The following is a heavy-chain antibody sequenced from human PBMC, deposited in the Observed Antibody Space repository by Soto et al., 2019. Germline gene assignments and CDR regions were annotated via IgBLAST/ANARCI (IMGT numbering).Heavy chain of an antibody. D-gene: IGHD3-10*01. J-gene: IGHJ4*02. CDR1: GGSISSGDYY. Sequence: QVQLQESGPGLVKPSQTLSLTCTVSGGSISSGDYYWSWIRQHPGKGLEWIGYIYYSGSTYYNPSLKGRVTISVDTSKNQFSLKLSSVTAADTAMYYCATYGSGSYKPTTFDYWGQGTLVTVSS. CDR3: ATYGSGSYKPTTFDY. CDR2: IYYSGST. V-gene: IGHV4-31*03.